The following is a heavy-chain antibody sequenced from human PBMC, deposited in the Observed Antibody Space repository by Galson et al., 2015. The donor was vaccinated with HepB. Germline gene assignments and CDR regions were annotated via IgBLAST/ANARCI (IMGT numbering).Heavy chain of an antibody. Sequence: SLRLSCAASGFTFSSYSMNWVRQAPGKGLEWVSSISSSSSYIYYADSVKGRFTISRDNAKNSLYLQMNSLRAEDTAVYYCARDGVGGDYYYYYMDVWGKGTTVTVSS. CDR1: GFTFSSYS. J-gene: IGHJ6*03. V-gene: IGHV3-21*01. CDR3: ARDGVGGDYYYYYMDV. D-gene: IGHD3-16*01. CDR2: ISSSSSYI.